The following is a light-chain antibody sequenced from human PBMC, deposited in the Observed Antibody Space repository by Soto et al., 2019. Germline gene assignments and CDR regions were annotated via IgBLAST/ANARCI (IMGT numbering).Light chain of an antibody. CDR3: QQYGSSPPYT. CDR2: GAY. Sequence: EIVLTQSPGTLSLSPGERATLSCRASHSVTSRYLAWYQQKPGQAPRLLIYGAYSRATGIPDRFSGSGSGTAFTRTISRLEPEEFAVYYCQQYGSSPPYTFGQGTKLEIK. CDR1: HSVTSRY. J-gene: IGKJ2*01. V-gene: IGKV3-20*01.